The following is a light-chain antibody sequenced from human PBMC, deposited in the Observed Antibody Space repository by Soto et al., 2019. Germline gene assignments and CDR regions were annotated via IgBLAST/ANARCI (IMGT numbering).Light chain of an antibody. CDR2: GTS. V-gene: IGKV3-20*01. CDR1: QSVRNNY. Sequence: EIVLTQSPGTLSLSPGERATLSCRASQSVRNNYLAWYQQQPGQAPRLLIYGTSTRDTGIPSRFSGSGSGTDFTLTISRLEPEDFAVYYCQQYGSSYTFGPGTKVEIK. CDR3: QQYGSSYT. J-gene: IGKJ3*01.